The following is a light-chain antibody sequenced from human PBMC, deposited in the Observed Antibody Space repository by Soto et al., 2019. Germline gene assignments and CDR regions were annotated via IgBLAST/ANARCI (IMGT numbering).Light chain of an antibody. CDR2: EVN. J-gene: IGLJ3*02. V-gene: IGLV2-23*02. CDR3: CSSVGGPNWV. CDR1: SSDVGSYYR. Sequence: QSALTQPASVSGSPGQSIAISCTGTSSDVGSYYRVSWYQQHPGKAPTLMIYEVNKRPSGVSNRFSGSKSGNTASLTISGLQAEDEADYYCCSSVGGPNWVFGGGTKLTVL.